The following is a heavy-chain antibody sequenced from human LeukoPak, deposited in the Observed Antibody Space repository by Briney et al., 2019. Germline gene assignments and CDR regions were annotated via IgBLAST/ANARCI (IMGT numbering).Heavy chain of an antibody. J-gene: IGHJ3*02. D-gene: IGHD3-10*01. CDR2: ISGSGGST. CDR1: GFTFSSYA. V-gene: IGHV3-23*01. CDR3: AKVYYYGSGSYYNDAFDI. Sequence: PGGSLRLSCAASGFTFSSYAMSWVRQAPGKGLEWVSAISGSGGSTYYADSVKGRFTISRDNSKNTPYLQMNSLRAEDTAVYYCAKVYYYGSGSYYNDAFDIWGQGTMVTVSS.